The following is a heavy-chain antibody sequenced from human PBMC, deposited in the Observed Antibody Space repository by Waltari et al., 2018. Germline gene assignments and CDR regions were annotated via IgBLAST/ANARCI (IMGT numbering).Heavy chain of an antibody. CDR1: GGSISSRRYY. V-gene: IGHV4-39*01. Sequence: QLQLQESGPGLVKPSETLSLTCTVSGGSISSRRYYRGWIRQPPGKGLEWIGSIYYSGSTYYNPSLKSRVTISVDTSKNQFSLKLSSVTAADTAVYYCARRHTSYFDYWGQGTLVTVSS. CDR3: ARRHTSYFDY. J-gene: IGHJ4*02. CDR2: IYYSGST.